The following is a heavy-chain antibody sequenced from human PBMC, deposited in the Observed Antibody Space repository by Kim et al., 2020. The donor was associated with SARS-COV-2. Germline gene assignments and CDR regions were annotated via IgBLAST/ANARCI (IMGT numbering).Heavy chain of an antibody. V-gene: IGHV4-4*02. CDR1: GGSISSSNW. J-gene: IGHJ6*02. CDR3: ARVGAGYSSSNVGMDV. D-gene: IGHD6-13*01. Sequence: LRRTLSLTCAVSGGSISSSNWWSWVRQPPGKGLEWIGEIYHSGSTNYNPSLKSRVTISVDKSKNQFSLKLSSVTAADTAVYYCARVGAGYSSSNVGMDVWGQGTTVTVSS. CDR2: IYHSGST.